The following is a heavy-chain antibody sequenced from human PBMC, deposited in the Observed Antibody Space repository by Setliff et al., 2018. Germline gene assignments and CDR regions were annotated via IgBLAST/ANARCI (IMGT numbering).Heavy chain of an antibody. CDR3: ASARPHFGVVIRSPPDY. J-gene: IGHJ4*02. CDR2: INTNTGNP. Sequence: ASVKVSCKASGYTFTSYAMNWVRQAPGQGIEWMGWINTNTGNPTYAQGFTGRFVFSLDTSVSTAYLQISSLKAEDTAVYYCASARPHFGVVIRSPPDYWGQGTLVTVSS. V-gene: IGHV7-4-1*02. CDR1: GYTFTSYA. D-gene: IGHD3-3*01.